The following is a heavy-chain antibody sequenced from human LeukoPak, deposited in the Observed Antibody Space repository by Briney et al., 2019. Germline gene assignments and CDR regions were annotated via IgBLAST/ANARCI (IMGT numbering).Heavy chain of an antibody. V-gene: IGHV4-34*01. J-gene: IGHJ6*02. CDR2: INHSGST. CDR1: GGSFSGYY. D-gene: IGHD6-19*01. CDR3: ARDRRFGSSGSDPYYYYGMDV. Sequence: SETLSLTCAVYGGSFSGYYWSWIRQPPGKGLEWIGEINHSGSTNYNPSLKSRVTMSVDTSKNQSSLKLSSVTAADTAVYYCARDRRFGSSGSDPYYYYGMDVWGQGTTVTVSS.